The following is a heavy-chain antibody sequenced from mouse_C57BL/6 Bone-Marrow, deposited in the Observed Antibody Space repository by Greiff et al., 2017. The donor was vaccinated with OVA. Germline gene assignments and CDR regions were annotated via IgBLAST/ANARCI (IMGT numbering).Heavy chain of an antibody. D-gene: IGHD1-1*01. J-gene: IGHJ2*01. CDR3: AREYYGSSPY. CDR1: GYTFTSYW. CDR2: IHPNSGST. Sequence: QVQLQQPGAELVKPGASVKLSCKASGYTFTSYWMHWVKQRPGQGLEWIGMIHPNSGSTNYNEKFKSKATLTVDKSSSTAYMQLSSLTSEDSAAYYCAREYYGSSPYWGQGTTLTVSS. V-gene: IGHV1-64*01.